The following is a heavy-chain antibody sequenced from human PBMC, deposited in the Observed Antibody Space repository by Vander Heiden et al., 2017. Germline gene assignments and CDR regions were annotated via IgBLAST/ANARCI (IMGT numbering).Heavy chain of an antibody. Sequence: QAQLVPCGAEVQRPRASVRVSCKTSAYTCTDYYIHWVRLAPGQGLEWVGWINPNRGDTAYSQKFQCRVTLTSDTSISTAYMELDRLTSDDSAVYYCARPPGHLRSYWFDPWGRGTLVTVSS. CDR2: INPNRGDT. J-gene: IGHJ5*02. D-gene: IGHD3-16*02. CDR1: AYTCTDYY. CDR3: ARPPGHLRSYWFDP. V-gene: IGHV1-2*02.